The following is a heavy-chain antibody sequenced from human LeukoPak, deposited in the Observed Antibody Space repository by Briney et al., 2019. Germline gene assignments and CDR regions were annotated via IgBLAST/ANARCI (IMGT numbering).Heavy chain of an antibody. CDR1: GFTFSSHA. Sequence: GGSLRLSCAASGFTFSSHAMSWVRQAPGKGLEWVSAISGSGGSTYYADFVKGRFTISRDNSKNTLYLQMNSLRAEDTAVYYCAREYSSSWYERGYFDYWGQGTLVTVSS. CDR2: ISGSGGST. D-gene: IGHD6-13*01. J-gene: IGHJ4*02. V-gene: IGHV3-23*01. CDR3: AREYSSSWYERGYFDY.